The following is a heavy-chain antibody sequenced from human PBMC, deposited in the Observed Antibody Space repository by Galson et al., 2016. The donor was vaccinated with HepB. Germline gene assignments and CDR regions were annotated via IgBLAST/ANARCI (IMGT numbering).Heavy chain of an antibody. CDR1: GFPFRTSW. CDR3: ARDPMRFAFDL. Sequence: LRLSCAASGFPFRTSWMSWVRQPPGKGPEWVANINPDGSQTYYVDSVKGRFNISKDNAKNSLYLRMNSLRADDTAVYYCARDPMRFAFDLWGQGTMVTVSS. V-gene: IGHV3-7*01. J-gene: IGHJ3*01. CDR2: INPDGSQT.